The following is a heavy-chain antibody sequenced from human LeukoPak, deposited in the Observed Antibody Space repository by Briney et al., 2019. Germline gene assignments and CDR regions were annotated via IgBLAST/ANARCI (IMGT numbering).Heavy chain of an antibody. J-gene: IGHJ4*02. CDR3: ARDVYDFWSGYSDY. D-gene: IGHD3-3*01. CDR1: GGTFSSYA. CDR2: INPNSGGT. V-gene: IGHV1-2*02. Sequence: EASVKVCWKASGGTFSSYAISWVRQAPGQGLEWMGWINPNSGGTNYAQKFQGRVTMTRDTFISTAYMELSRLRSDDTAVYYCARDVYDFWSGYSDYWGQGTLVTVSS.